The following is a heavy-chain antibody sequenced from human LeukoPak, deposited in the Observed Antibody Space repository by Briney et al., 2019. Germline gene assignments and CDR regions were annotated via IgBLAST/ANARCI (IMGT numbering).Heavy chain of an antibody. CDR1: GFTFSNYW. Sequence: GGSLRLSCAASGFTFSNYWMHWARHAPGKGPVWVSRINTDGNITTYADSVKGRFSISRDNAKNALYLQMNSLRAEDTAVFYCARELSGSISRHFDYWGQGTLVTVSS. J-gene: IGHJ4*02. D-gene: IGHD2-15*01. CDR3: ARELSGSISRHFDY. CDR2: INTDGNIT. V-gene: IGHV3-74*01.